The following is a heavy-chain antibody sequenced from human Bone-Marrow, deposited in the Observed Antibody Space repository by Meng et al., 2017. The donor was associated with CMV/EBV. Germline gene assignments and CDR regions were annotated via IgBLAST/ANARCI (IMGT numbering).Heavy chain of an antibody. CDR2: INHSGST. CDR1: GGSFSGYY. Sequence: SETLSLTCAAYGGSFSGYYWSWIRQPPGKGLEWIGEINHSGSTNYNPSLKSRVTTSVDTSKNQCSLKLSSVTAADTAVYYRARGGARAWYYDSSGYKPPLDYWGQGTLVTVSS. CDR3: ARGGARAWYYDSSGYKPPLDY. J-gene: IGHJ4*02. V-gene: IGHV4-34*01. D-gene: IGHD3-22*01.